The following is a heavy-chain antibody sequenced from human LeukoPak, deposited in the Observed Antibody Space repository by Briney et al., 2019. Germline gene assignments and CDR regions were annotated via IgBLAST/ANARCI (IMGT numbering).Heavy chain of an antibody. Sequence: SETLSLTCTVSGGSISSYYWSWMRQPPGKGLEWIGYISYSGTTNYNPSLKSRLTISLDTSNNQFSLKLSSVTAADTAVYYCARDQGNEGNGFYPWGQGTLVTVSS. CDR1: GGSISSYY. V-gene: IGHV4-59*01. CDR3: ARDQGNEGNGFYP. J-gene: IGHJ5*02. CDR2: ISYSGTT. D-gene: IGHD3-10*01.